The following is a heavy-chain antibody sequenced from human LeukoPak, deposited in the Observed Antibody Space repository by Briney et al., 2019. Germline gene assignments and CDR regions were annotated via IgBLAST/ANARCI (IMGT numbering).Heavy chain of an antibody. Sequence: SETLSLTCAVYGGSFSGYYWSWIRQPPGKGLEWIGEINHSGSTNYNPSLKSRVTISVDTSKNQFSLKLSSVTAADTAVYYCAKDYLHDYGDYVLDAFDIWGQGTMVTVSS. CDR1: GGSFSGYY. V-gene: IGHV4-34*01. CDR3: AKDYLHDYGDYVLDAFDI. CDR2: INHSGST. J-gene: IGHJ3*02. D-gene: IGHD4-17*01.